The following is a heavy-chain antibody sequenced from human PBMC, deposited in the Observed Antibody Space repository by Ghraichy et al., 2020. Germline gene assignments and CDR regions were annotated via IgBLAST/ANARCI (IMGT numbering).Heavy chain of an antibody. Sequence: GESLNISCAASGFTFSSYAMSWVRQAPAKGLEWVSAISGSGGSTYYADSVKGRFTISRDNSKNTLYLQMNSLRAEDTAVYYCAKEGSGGSFYYYGMDVWGQGTTVTVSS. J-gene: IGHJ6*02. D-gene: IGHD2-15*01. CDR2: ISGSGGST. CDR3: AKEGSGGSFYYYGMDV. CDR1: GFTFSSYA. V-gene: IGHV3-23*01.